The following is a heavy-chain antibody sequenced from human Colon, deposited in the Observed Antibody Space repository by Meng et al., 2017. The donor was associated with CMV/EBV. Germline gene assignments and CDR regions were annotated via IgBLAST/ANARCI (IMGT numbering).Heavy chain of an antibody. CDR1: GYTFTSYG. CDR3: ARWGNCRSISCYVYNYYGMDV. CDR2: INTYNGNT. D-gene: IGHD2-2*01. Sequence: ASVTVSCKPSGYTFTSYGINWVRQAPGQGPEWMGWINTYNGNTKYAQKLQGRVTMTTDTSTSTAYMELRSLRSDDTAVYYCARWGNCRSISCYVYNYYGMDVWGQGTTVTVSS. J-gene: IGHJ6*02. V-gene: IGHV1-18*01.